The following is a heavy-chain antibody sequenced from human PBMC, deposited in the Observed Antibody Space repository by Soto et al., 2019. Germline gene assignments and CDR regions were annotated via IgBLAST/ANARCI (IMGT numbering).Heavy chain of an antibody. CDR1: GGSISSGGYY. CDR3: ARSPTVTTRDNWFDP. V-gene: IGHV4-31*03. J-gene: IGHJ5*02. CDR2: IYYSGST. Sequence: QVQLQESGPGLVKPSQTLSLTCTVSGGSISSGGYYWSWIRQHPGKGLEWIGYIYYSGSTYYNPSLKSRVTRSVDPSKNQFSLKLSSVTAAYTAVYYCARSPTVTTRDNWFDPWGQGTLVTVSS. D-gene: IGHD4-4*01.